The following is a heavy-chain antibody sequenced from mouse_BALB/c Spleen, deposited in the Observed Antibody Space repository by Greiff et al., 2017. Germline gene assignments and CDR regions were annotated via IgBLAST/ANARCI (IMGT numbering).Heavy chain of an antibody. D-gene: IGHD2-14*01. CDR2: IRSKSNNYAT. V-gene: IGHV10S3*01. CDR1: GFTFNTNA. J-gene: IGHJ3*01. Sequence: EVQLVETGGGLVQPKGSLKLSCAASGFTFNTNAMNWVRQAPGKGLEWVARIRSKSNNYATYYADSVKDRFTISRDDSQSMLYLQMNNLKTEDTAMYYCVRDNYRYAWFAYWGQGTLVTVSA. CDR3: VRDNYRYAWFAY.